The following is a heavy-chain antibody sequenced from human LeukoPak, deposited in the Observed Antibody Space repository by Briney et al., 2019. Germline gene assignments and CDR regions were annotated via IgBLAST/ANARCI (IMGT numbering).Heavy chain of an antibody. V-gene: IGHV4-59*01. J-gene: IGHJ3*02. D-gene: IGHD3-22*01. CDR3: ARDLDYDSSPSDAFEI. CDR1: GGSISGYF. Sequence: SETLSLTCTVSGGSISGYFWSWIRQPPGKGLEWIGQIYYSGGTNYSPSLKSRVTISVDTSKNQFSLKLRSATAADTALHYCARDLDYDSSPSDAFEIWGQGTMVTVSS. CDR2: IYYSGGT.